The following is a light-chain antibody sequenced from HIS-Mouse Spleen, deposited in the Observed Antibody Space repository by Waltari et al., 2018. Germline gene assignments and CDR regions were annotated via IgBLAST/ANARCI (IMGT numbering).Light chain of an antibody. CDR1: ALPKKY. V-gene: IGLV3-10*01. Sequence: SYELTQPPSVSVSPGQTARITCSGAALPKKYAYWYQQKSGQAPVLVRYENRKRPSGIPGGFSGSSSGTMATVTISGAQVEDEADYYCYSTDSSGNHRVFGGGTKLTVL. J-gene: IGLJ2*01. CDR3: YSTDSSGNHRV. CDR2: ENR.